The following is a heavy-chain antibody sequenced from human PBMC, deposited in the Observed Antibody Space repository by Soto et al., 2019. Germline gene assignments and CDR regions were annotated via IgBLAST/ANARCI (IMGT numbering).Heavy chain of an antibody. Sequence: ASVKVSCKASGGTFSSYAISWVRQAPGQGLEWMGGIIPSFGTANYAQKFQGRVTITADESTSTAYMELSSLRSEDTAVYYCAREYYDILTGQRVGGMDVWGQGTTVTVSS. V-gene: IGHV1-69*13. CDR3: AREYYDILTGQRVGGMDV. CDR1: GGTFSSYA. CDR2: IIPSFGTA. J-gene: IGHJ6*02. D-gene: IGHD3-9*01.